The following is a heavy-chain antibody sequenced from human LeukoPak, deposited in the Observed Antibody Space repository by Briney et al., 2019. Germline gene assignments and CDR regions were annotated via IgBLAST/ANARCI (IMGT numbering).Heavy chain of an antibody. D-gene: IGHD3-22*01. CDR2: ISGSGDNT. CDR1: GFTFSSYA. CDR3: AKGSYYDSSGSFYFDY. Sequence: GGSLRLSCAASGFTFSSYAMSWVRQAPGKGLEWVSGISGSGDNTYYADSVKGRFTISRDNSKNTLYVQVNSLGTEDTAAYYCAKGSYYDSSGSFYFDYWGQGTLDTVSS. J-gene: IGHJ4*02. V-gene: IGHV3-23*01.